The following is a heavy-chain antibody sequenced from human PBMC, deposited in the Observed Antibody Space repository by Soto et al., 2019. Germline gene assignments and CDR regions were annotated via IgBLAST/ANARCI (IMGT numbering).Heavy chain of an antibody. Sequence: QVQLVQSGAEVKKPGASVKVSCTASGYTFTSYAMHWVRQAPGQRLEWMGWINAGNGNTKYSQKFQGRVTITRDTSASTAYMALSSLRSEDTAGYYCARALPYYDSLTGLGYWGQGTLVTVSS. V-gene: IGHV1-3*01. D-gene: IGHD3-9*01. J-gene: IGHJ4*02. CDR2: INAGNGNT. CDR1: GYTFTSYA. CDR3: ARALPYYDSLTGLGY.